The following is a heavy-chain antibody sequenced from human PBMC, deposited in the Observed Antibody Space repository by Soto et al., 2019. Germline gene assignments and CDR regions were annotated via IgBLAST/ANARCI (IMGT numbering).Heavy chain of an antibody. D-gene: IGHD4-17*01. J-gene: IGHJ6*02. CDR3: AKDKAYGDRYYYGMDV. V-gene: IGHV3-30*18. Sequence: QVQLVESGGGVVQPGRSLRLSCAASGFTFSSYGMHWVRQAPGKGLEWVAVISYDGSNKYYADSVKGRFTISRDNSKNTLYLQMNSLRAEDTAVYYCAKDKAYGDRYYYGMDVWGQGTTVTVSS. CDR1: GFTFSSYG. CDR2: ISYDGSNK.